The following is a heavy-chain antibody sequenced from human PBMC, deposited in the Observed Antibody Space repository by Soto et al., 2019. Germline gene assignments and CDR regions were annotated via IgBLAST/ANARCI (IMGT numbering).Heavy chain of an antibody. CDR2: ISAYNGNT. V-gene: IGHV1-18*04. J-gene: IGHJ4*02. D-gene: IGHD3-3*01. Sequence: ASVKVSCKASGYTFTSYGISWVRQAPGQGLEWMGWISAYNGNTNYAQKLQGRVTITTDTSTSTAYMELRSLRCDDTAVYYCARDTVEWLFKFRPQYSFDYWGQGTLVTVS. CDR1: GYTFTSYG. CDR3: ARDTVEWLFKFRPQYSFDY.